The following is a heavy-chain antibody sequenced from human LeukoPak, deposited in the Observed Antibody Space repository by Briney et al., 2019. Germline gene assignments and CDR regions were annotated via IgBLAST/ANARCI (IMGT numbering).Heavy chain of an antibody. Sequence: SETLSLTCTVSGGSISSYYWSWFRQPPGKGLEWIGYIYYSGSTNYNPSLKSRVTISVDTSKNQFSLKLSSVTAADTAVYYCARMHRHYDILTGYYRNWFDPWGQGTLVTVSS. V-gene: IGHV4-59*01. D-gene: IGHD3-9*01. CDR2: IYYSGST. CDR3: ARMHRHYDILTGYYRNWFDP. CDR1: GGSISSYY. J-gene: IGHJ5*02.